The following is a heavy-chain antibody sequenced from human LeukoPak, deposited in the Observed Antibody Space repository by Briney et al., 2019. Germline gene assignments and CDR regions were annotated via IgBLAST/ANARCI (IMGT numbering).Heavy chain of an antibody. CDR2: ISSSSSYI. V-gene: IGHV3-21*05. Sequence: PGGSLRLSCAASGFTFSSYSMNWVRQAPGKGLEWVSYISSSSSYIYYADSVKGRFTISRDNAKNSLYLQMNSLRAEDTAVYYCARDASVTMVRGVIRSYYYYYMDVWGKGTTVTVSS. D-gene: IGHD3-10*01. J-gene: IGHJ6*03. CDR3: ARDASVTMVRGVIRSYYYYYMDV. CDR1: GFTFSSYS.